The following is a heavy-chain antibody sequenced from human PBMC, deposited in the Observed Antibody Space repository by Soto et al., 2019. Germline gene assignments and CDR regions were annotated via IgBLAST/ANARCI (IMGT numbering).Heavy chain of an antibody. CDR2: INPSGGST. D-gene: IGHD2-15*01. CDR1: GYTFTSYY. Sequence: QVQLVQSGAEVKKPGASVKVSCKASGYTFTSYYMHWVRQAPGQGLEWMGIINPSGGSTSYAQKFQGRVTMTRDTSTSTAYMELSSLRAEDTTVYYCARVGARVVAANWFDPWGQGTLVTVSS. V-gene: IGHV1-46*03. CDR3: ARVGARVVAANWFDP. J-gene: IGHJ5*02.